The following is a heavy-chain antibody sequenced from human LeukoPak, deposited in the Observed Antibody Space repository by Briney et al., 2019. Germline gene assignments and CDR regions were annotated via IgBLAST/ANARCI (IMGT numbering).Heavy chain of an antibody. D-gene: IGHD2-15*01. CDR3: ARRPCYGESASDI. Sequence: SETLSLTCTVSGGSISSYYWSWIRQPPGKGLEWIGYVYYSGSTNYNPSLKSRVTISVDTSKNQFPLKLSSVTAADTAVYYCARRPCYGESASDIWGQGTMVTVSS. CDR2: VYYSGST. J-gene: IGHJ3*02. CDR1: GGSISSYY. V-gene: IGHV4-59*08.